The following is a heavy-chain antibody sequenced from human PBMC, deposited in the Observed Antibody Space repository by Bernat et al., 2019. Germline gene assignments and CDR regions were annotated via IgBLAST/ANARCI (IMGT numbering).Heavy chain of an antibody. D-gene: IGHD5-12*01. Sequence: EVQLLESGGGLVQPGGSLRLSCAASGFTFSNYAMSWVRQAPGKGLEWVSGISGSDGSTYYADSVKGRFTISRDNSKNTLYLQMNSLRAEDTAVYYCAKPPGGVVATMELDYWGQGTLVTVSS. V-gene: IGHV3-23*01. CDR1: GFTFSNYA. J-gene: IGHJ4*02. CDR3: AKPPGGVVATMELDY. CDR2: ISGSDGST.